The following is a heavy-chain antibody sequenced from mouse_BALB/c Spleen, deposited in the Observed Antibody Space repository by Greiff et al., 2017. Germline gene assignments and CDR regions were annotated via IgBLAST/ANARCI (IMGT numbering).Heavy chain of an antibody. Sequence: VKVVESGAELARPGASVKLSCKASGYTFTSYWMQWVKQRPGQGLEWIGAIYPGDGDTRYTQKFKGKATLTADKSSSTAYMQLSSLASEDSAVYYCAREGGNYVWYWGQGTTLTVSS. CDR1: GYTFTSYW. CDR3: AREGGNYVWY. D-gene: IGHD2-1*01. V-gene: IGHV1-87*01. J-gene: IGHJ2*01. CDR2: IYPGDGDT.